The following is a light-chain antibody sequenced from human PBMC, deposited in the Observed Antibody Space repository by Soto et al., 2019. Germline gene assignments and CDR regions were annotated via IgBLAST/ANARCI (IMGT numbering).Light chain of an antibody. CDR2: DAS. CDR1: QNVYNN. Sequence: EIVMTQSPATLSVSPGEGATLSCKASQNVYNNLAWYQQRPGQPPRLLIYDASTMATGISARFSGSGYGTEFTLTISSLQSEEFAVYFCQQCRNWPLTFGGGTKVEIK. CDR3: QQCRNWPLT. J-gene: IGKJ4*01. V-gene: IGKV3-15*01.